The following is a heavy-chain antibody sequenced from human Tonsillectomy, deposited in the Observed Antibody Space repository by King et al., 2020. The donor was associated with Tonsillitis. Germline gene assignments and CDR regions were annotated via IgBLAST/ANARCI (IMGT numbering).Heavy chain of an antibody. D-gene: IGHD2-2*01. Sequence: VQLVESGGGLVQPGGSLRLSCAASGFSFTDYWMHWVRHAPGKGLVWVSRINSDGSSTTYADSVKGRFTISRDNAKNTLFLQVNSLRAEDTAVYYCARGGGVFPPAIVAPRIDYYNYMDVWGKGTTVTVSS. CDR2: INSDGSST. J-gene: IGHJ6*03. CDR1: GFSFTDYW. V-gene: IGHV3-74*01. CDR3: ARGGGVFPPAIVAPRIDYYNYMDV.